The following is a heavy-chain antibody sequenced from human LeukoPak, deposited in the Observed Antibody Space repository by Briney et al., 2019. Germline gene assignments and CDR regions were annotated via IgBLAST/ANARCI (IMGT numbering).Heavy chain of an antibody. J-gene: IGHJ4*02. CDR2: IIPIFGTA. Sequence: SVKVSCKASGGTFSSYAISWVRQAPGQGLEWMGGIIPIFGTANYAQKFQGRVTITADESTSTAYMELSSLRSEDTAVYYCAISHDYYDSSGYPFDYWGQGTLVIVSS. D-gene: IGHD3-22*01. CDR3: AISHDYYDSSGYPFDY. CDR1: GGTFSSYA. V-gene: IGHV1-69*13.